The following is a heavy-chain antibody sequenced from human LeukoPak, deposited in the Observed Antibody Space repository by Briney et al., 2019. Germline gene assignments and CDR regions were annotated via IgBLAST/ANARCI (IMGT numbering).Heavy chain of an antibody. CDR3: ARESIAGLISTKYYFDY. CDR1: GFTFSSYS. J-gene: IGHJ4*02. Sequence: GGSLRLSCAASGFTFSSYSMNWVRQAPGKGLEWVSSISSSSSYIYYADSVKGRFTISRDNAKNSLYLQMNSLRAEDTAVYYCARESIAGLISTKYYFDYWGQGTLVTVSS. D-gene: IGHD6-6*01. CDR2: ISSSSSYI. V-gene: IGHV3-21*01.